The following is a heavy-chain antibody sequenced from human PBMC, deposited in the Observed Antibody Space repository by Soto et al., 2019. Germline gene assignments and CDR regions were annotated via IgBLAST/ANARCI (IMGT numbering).Heavy chain of an antibody. V-gene: IGHV3-21*01. D-gene: IGHD3-22*01. CDR3: ARDLEDSSGFEISDDAFDI. J-gene: IGHJ3*02. Sequence: GGSLRLSCAASGFTFSSYSMNWVRQAPGKGLEWVSSISSSSSYIYYADSVKGRFTISRDNAKNSLYLQMNSLRAEDTAVYYCARDLEDSSGFEISDDAFDIWGQGTMVTVSS. CDR1: GFTFSSYS. CDR2: ISSSSSYI.